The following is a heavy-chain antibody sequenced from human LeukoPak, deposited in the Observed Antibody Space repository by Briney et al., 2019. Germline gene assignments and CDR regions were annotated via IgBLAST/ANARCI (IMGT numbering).Heavy chain of an antibody. J-gene: IGHJ4*02. CDR1: GGSISSYY. D-gene: IGHD5-24*01. CDR2: IYYSGST. CDR3: ARGRDGYNMD. V-gene: IGHV4-59*01. Sequence: SETLSLTCTVSGGSISSYYCSWIRQPPGKGLEWIGYIYYSGSTNYSPSLKSRVTISVDTSKNQFSLKLSSVTAADTAVYYCARGRDGYNMDWGQGTLVTVSS.